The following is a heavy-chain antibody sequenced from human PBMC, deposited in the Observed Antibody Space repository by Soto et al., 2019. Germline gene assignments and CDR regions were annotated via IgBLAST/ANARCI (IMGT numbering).Heavy chain of an antibody. J-gene: IGHJ4*02. V-gene: IGHV5-51*01. Sequence: GESLKISCKGSGYSFTSYWIGWVRQMPGKGLEWMGVIYPGDSDTRYSPSFQGQVTISADKSISTAYLQRSSLKASDTALYYCGTHFYDSSGYYPIAFDYWGQGTLVTVSS. CDR2: IYPGDSDT. CDR1: GYSFTSYW. CDR3: GTHFYDSSGYYPIAFDY. D-gene: IGHD3-22*01.